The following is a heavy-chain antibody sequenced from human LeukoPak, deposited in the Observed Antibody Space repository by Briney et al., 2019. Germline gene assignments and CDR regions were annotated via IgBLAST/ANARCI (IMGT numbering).Heavy chain of an antibody. Sequence: SETLSLTCTVSGASISTYYWSWIRQPPGKGLEWIGYIYYSGSTNYNPSLKSRVTISVDTSKNQFSLKLTSVTAVDTAMYYCACGEEYIGGIFDYWGQGTLVTVSS. J-gene: IGHJ4*02. V-gene: IGHV4-59*01. CDR3: ACGEEYIGGIFDY. D-gene: IGHD6-6*01. CDR2: IYYSGST. CDR1: GASISTYY.